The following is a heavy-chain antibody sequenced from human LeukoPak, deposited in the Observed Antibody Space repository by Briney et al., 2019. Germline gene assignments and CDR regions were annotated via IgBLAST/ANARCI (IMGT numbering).Heavy chain of an antibody. CDR3: ARDAYCSSTSCKPTPFDY. CDR2: IIPILGIA. D-gene: IGHD2-2*01. J-gene: IGHJ4*02. Sequence: SVKVSCKASGGTFSSYAISWVRQAPGQGLEWMGRIIPILGIANYAQKFQGRVTITADKSTSTAYMELSSLRPEDTAVYYCARDAYCSSTSCKPTPFDYWGQGTLVTVSS. V-gene: IGHV1-69*04. CDR1: GGTFSSYA.